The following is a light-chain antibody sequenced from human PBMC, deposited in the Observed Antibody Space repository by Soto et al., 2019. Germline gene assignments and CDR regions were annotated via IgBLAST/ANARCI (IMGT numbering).Light chain of an antibody. V-gene: IGKV1-5*03. CDR1: QTISSW. CDR2: KAS. J-gene: IGKJ1*01. Sequence: DIQMTQSPSTLSASVGDRVTITCRASQTISSWLAWYQQKPGKAPKLLIYKASSLESGVPSRFSGSGSGTEFTLTISSLQPDDFATYYCQQYSTYSTFGQGTKVEF. CDR3: QQYSTYST.